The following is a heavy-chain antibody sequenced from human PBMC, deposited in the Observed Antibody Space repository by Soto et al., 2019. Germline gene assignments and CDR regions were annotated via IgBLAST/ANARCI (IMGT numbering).Heavy chain of an antibody. Sequence: PGGSLRLSCAASGFTFSSYSINWVRQAPGKGLEWVSSISSSSSYIYYADSVKGRFTISRDNAKNSLYLQMSSLRAEDTAVYYCARELAVAGPLDYWGQGTLVTVSS. CDR1: GFTFSSYS. V-gene: IGHV3-21*01. CDR3: ARELAVAGPLDY. J-gene: IGHJ4*02. D-gene: IGHD6-19*01. CDR2: ISSSSSYI.